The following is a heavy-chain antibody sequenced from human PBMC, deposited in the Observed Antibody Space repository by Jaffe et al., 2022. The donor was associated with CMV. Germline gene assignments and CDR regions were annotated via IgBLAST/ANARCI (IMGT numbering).Heavy chain of an antibody. CDR3: ARVRSGYSSSFDYYYYGMDV. CDR2: ISSSSSYI. V-gene: IGHV3-21*01. D-gene: IGHD6-6*01. CDR1: GFTFSSYS. Sequence: EVQLVESGGGLVKPGGSLRLSCAASGFTFSSYSMNWVRQAPGKGLEWVSSISSSSSYIYYADSVKGRFTISRDNAKNSLYLQMNSLRAEDTAVYYCARVRSGYSSSFDYYYYGMDVWGQGTTVTVSS. J-gene: IGHJ6*02.